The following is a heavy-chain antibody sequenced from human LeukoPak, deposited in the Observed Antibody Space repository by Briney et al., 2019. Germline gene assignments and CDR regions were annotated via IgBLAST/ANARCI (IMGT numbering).Heavy chain of an antibody. J-gene: IGHJ4*02. Sequence: SETLSLTXAVYGGSFSGYYWSWIRQPPGKGLEWIGEINHSGSTNYNPSLKSRVTISVDTSKNQFSLKLSSVTAADTAVYYCARAYGSGSYGSDYWGRGTLVTVSS. D-gene: IGHD3-10*01. V-gene: IGHV4-34*01. CDR1: GGSFSGYY. CDR2: INHSGST. CDR3: ARAYGSGSYGSDY.